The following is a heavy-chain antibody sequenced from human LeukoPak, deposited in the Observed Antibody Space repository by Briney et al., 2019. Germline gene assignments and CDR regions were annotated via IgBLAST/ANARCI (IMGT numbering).Heavy chain of an antibody. CDR1: GFIFSSYA. CDR2: ISGSGTKT. CDR3: AAGEPYGY. V-gene: IGHV3-23*01. J-gene: IGHJ4*02. Sequence: GGSLRLSCAASGFIFSSYAMSWVRQAPGKGLEWISDISGSGTKTYYADSVKGRFTISRDYSSNTLYLQMNSLRAEDTALYYCAAGEPYGYWGQGTLVTVSS. D-gene: IGHD1-14*01.